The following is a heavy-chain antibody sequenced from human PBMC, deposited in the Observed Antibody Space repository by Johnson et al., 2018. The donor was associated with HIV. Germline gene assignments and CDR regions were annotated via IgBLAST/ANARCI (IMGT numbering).Heavy chain of an antibody. CDR2: IWYDGSSK. Sequence: QVPPVESGGGVVQPGRSLRLSCAASGFTFSNYAMHWVRQPPGKGLEWVAIIWYDGSSKYYADSVKGRFTISRDNSKNTLYLQMNSLRAEDTAVYYCAKASDAFDIWGQGTMVTVSS. V-gene: IGHV3-33*06. CDR1: GFTFSNYA. J-gene: IGHJ3*02. CDR3: AKASDAFDI.